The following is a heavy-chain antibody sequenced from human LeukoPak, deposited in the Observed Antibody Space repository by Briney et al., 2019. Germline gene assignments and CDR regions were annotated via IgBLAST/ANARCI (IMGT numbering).Heavy chain of an antibody. Sequence: ASVKVSCKASGYTFTSYAIHWVRQAPGQRLEWMGWISAGNGNTKYSQNFQGRVTFISNTSATTAFMELSSLRSEDAAVYYCARGTMVRGVDYWGQGTLVTVSS. V-gene: IGHV1-3*01. D-gene: IGHD3-10*01. CDR1: GYTFTSYA. CDR3: ARGTMVRGVDY. CDR2: ISAGNGNT. J-gene: IGHJ4*02.